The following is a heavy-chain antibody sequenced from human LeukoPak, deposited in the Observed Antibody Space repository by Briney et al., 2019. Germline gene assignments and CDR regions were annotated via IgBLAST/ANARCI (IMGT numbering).Heavy chain of an antibody. CDR2: ISAYKGNT. Sequence: ASVKVSCKPSGYTFTSYGISWVRQAPGQGLEWMGWISAYKGNTNYAQKFQGRVTITTDESTSTAYMELSSLRSVDTAVYYCARGSGYCSSTSCSYYYYYYMDVWGKGTSVTVSS. CDR3: ARGSGYCSSTSCSYYYYYYMDV. V-gene: IGHV1-18*01. CDR1: GYTFTSYG. D-gene: IGHD2-2*01. J-gene: IGHJ6*03.